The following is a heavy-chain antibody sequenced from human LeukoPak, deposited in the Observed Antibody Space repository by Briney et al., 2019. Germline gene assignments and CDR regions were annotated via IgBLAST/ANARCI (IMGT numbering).Heavy chain of an antibody. D-gene: IGHD3-22*01. V-gene: IGHV3-21*04. CDR2: ISRSSTYI. CDR3: ARDYQDSSGYYYFDY. CDR1: GFTFSGYN. Sequence: GGSLRLSCAASGFTFSGYNMNWVRQAPGKGLEWVSSISRSSTYIYYADSVKGRFTISRDNAKNSLYLQMNSLRAEDTAVYYCARDYQDSSGYYYFDYWGQGTLVTVSS. J-gene: IGHJ4*02.